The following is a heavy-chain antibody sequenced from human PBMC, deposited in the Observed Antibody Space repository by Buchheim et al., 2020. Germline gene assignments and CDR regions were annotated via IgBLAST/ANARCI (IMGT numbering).Heavy chain of an antibody. CDR1: GFTFSGSA. Sequence: EVQVVESGGGLVQPGGSLTLSCVGSGFTFSGSAIHWVRQAPGKGLEWVGRIRSKANSHATASAASVKGRFTISRDDSENTAYLQMNSLKVEDTAVYYCTRRMMTTVVDYWGQGTL. CDR2: IRSKANSHAT. CDR3: TRRMMTTVVDY. D-gene: IGHD4-23*01. J-gene: IGHJ4*01. V-gene: IGHV3-73*02.